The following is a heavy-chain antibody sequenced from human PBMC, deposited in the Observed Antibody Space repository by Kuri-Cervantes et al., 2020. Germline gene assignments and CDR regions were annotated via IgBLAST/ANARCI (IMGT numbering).Heavy chain of an antibody. D-gene: IGHD2-15*01. Sequence: GGSLRLSCAASGFTLSSYAMSWVRQAPGKGLEWVSAISGSGGSTYYADSVKSRFTISRDNSKNTLYLQMNSLRAEDTAVYYCAKDDRSGGSCYKHWGQGTPVTVSS. CDR2: ISGSGGST. CDR3: AKDDRSGGSCYKH. V-gene: IGHV3-23*01. CDR1: GFTLSSYA. J-gene: IGHJ4*02.